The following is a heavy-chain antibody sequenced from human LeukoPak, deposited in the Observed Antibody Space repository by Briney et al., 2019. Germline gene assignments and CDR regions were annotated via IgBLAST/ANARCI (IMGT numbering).Heavy chain of an antibody. CDR3: ARDRGYNQDHAFDI. J-gene: IGHJ3*02. D-gene: IGHD5-24*01. Sequence: GGSLRLSCAASGFTFSSYWMSWVRQAPGKGLEWVANIKQDGSEKYYVDSVKGRFTTSRDNAKNSLYLLMNSLGAEDTAVYYCARDRGYNQDHAFDIWGRGTMVTVSS. CDR2: IKQDGSEK. CDR1: GFTFSSYW. V-gene: IGHV3-7*03.